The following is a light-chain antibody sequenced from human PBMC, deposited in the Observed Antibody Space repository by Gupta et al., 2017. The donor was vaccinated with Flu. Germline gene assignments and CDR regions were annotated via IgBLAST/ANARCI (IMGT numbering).Light chain of an antibody. CDR1: HSISIW. V-gene: IGKV1-5*03. CDR3: QEYNTYSIT. CDR2: KAS. Sequence: DAQMTQSPSTLSASVGDRATITCRASHSISIWLAWYQQKPGKAPKLLISKASTVESGVPSRFSGSGSGTEFTLTSSRQPEDFATYYCQEYNTYSITFGQGTRLDIK. J-gene: IGKJ5*01.